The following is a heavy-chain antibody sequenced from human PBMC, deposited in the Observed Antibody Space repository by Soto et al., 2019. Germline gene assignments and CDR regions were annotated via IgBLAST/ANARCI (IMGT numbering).Heavy chain of an antibody. J-gene: IGHJ4*02. CDR2: IIPIFGTA. Sequence: QVQLVQSGAEVRKPGSSVKVSCKASGGTFSRHAISWVRQAPGQGLEWMGGIIPIFGTANHAQKFQGRVTIIADESTRKVYMDLSSLRSEDTAMYYCARGWGYDSNDYYYAYWGQGTLVIVSS. D-gene: IGHD3-22*01. CDR3: ARGWGYDSNDYYYAY. CDR1: GGTFSRHA. V-gene: IGHV1-69*01.